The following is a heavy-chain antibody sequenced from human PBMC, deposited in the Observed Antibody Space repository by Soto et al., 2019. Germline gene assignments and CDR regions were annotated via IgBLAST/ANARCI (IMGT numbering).Heavy chain of an antibody. CDR3: ARDRNGMDV. J-gene: IGHJ6*02. CDR1: GGSISSYY. V-gene: IGHV4-59*12. CDR2: IYYSGST. Sequence: SETLSLTCTVSGGSISSYYWTWIRQSPGKGLEWIGYIYYSGSTYYNPSLKSRVTISVDTSKNQFSLKLSSVTAADTAVYYCARDRNGMDVWGQGTTVTVSS.